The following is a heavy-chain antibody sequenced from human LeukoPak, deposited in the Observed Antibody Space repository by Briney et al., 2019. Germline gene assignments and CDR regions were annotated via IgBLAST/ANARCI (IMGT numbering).Heavy chain of an antibody. J-gene: IGHJ6*03. CDR2: ICSGSSYI. Sequence: PGGSLRLSCAASGFTFISYSMSWARQAPGKGLEWVSSICSGSSYIYYADSVNGRFTISRDNARNSLYLLMNSLRAEDTAIYYCARFAAGGSCYYYMDVWGKGTTVTVSS. CDR1: GFTFISYS. D-gene: IGHD6-25*01. V-gene: IGHV3-21*01. CDR3: ARFAAGGSCYYYMDV.